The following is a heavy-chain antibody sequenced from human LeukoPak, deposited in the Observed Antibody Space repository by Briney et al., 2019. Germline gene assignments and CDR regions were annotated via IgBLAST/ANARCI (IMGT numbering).Heavy chain of an antibody. J-gene: IGHJ5*02. V-gene: IGHV3-23*01. D-gene: IGHD4-11*01. CDR1: GFSFSSYA. CDR2: ISGSGDIT. Sequence: PGGSLRLSCAASGFSFSSYAISWVRQAPGKGLEWVSGISGSGDITYYADSVKGRFTISRDNSKNTLYLQVNSLRAEDTAIYYCAKGGSATITTGGFDPWGQGTLVTVSS. CDR3: AKGGSATITTGGFDP.